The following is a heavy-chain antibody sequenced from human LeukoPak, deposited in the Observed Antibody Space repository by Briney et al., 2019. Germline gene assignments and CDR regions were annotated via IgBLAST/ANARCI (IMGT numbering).Heavy chain of an antibody. V-gene: IGHV3-30*18. CDR3: AKGGSRGWFDYFDY. J-gene: IGHJ4*02. D-gene: IGHD6-19*01. CDR1: GFTFSSYG. CDR2: ISNDGSNK. Sequence: GGSLRLSCAASGFTFSSYGINWVRQAPGKGLEWVAVISNDGSNKYYGDSVKGRFTISRDNSKNTLYLQMNSLRAEDTAVYYCAKGGSRGWFDYFDYWGQGTLVPVSS.